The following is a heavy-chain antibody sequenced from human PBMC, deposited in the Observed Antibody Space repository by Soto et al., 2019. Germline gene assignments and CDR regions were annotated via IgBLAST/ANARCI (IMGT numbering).Heavy chain of an antibody. Sequence: EASVKVSCKASGGTFSSYTISWVRQAPGQGLEWMGRIIPILGIANYAQKFQGRVTITADKSTSTAYMELSSLRSEDTAVYYCARDGRSYYDILTGYYNFIGMDVWGQGTTVTVSS. J-gene: IGHJ6*02. D-gene: IGHD3-9*01. V-gene: IGHV1-69*04. CDR3: ARDGRSYYDILTGYYNFIGMDV. CDR2: IIPILGIA. CDR1: GGTFSSYT.